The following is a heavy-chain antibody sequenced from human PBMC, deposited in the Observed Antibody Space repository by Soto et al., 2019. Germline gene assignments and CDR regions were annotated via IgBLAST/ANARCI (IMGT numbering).Heavy chain of an antibody. CDR3: ARDHSSSSDWFDP. J-gene: IGHJ5*02. D-gene: IGHD6-6*01. Sequence: QVHLQESGPGLVKPSQTLSLTCTVSGGSISSGGYYWSWIRQHPGKGLEWIGYIYYSGSTYYNPSLKSRVTISVDTSKNQFSLKLSSVTAADTAVYYCARDHSSSSDWFDPWGQGTLVTVSS. V-gene: IGHV4-31*03. CDR2: IYYSGST. CDR1: GGSISSGGYY.